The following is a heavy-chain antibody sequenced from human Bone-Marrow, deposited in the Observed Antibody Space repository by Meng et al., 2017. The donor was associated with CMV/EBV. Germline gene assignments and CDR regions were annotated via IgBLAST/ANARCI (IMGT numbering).Heavy chain of an antibody. CDR3: VKELSDRKYNGYGNLGN. Sequence: GESLKISCAASGFTFNNYAMSWVRQAPGKGLEWVAVIYSGGSTTYYIDSVKGRFTISRDDSKSTLFLQMNSLRAEDTAVYYCVKELSDRKYNGYGNLGNWVQGTLVTVSS. V-gene: IGHV3-23*03. CDR2: IYSGGSTT. CDR1: GFTFNNYA. J-gene: IGHJ4*02. D-gene: IGHD5-12*01.